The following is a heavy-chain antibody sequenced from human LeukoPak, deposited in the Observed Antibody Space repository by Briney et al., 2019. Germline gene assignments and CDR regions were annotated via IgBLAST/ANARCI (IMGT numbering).Heavy chain of an antibody. CDR1: GFTFSSYG. V-gene: IGHV3-33*08. CDR3: AREGAERLFVSNWFDP. CDR2: IWYDGGYK. Sequence: GGSLRLSCSASGFTFSSYGMHWVRQAPGKGLEWVAVIWYDGGYKYYADSVKGRFFITRDNSKNTLYLQMNSLRAEDTAVYYCAREGAERLFVSNWFDPWGQGTLVTVSS. J-gene: IGHJ5*02. D-gene: IGHD3-3*01.